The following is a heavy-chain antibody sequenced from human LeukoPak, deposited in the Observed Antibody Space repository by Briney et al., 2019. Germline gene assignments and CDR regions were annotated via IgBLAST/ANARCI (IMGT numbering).Heavy chain of an antibody. J-gene: IGHJ6*04. CDR2: ISYDGSNK. CDR1: GFTFSSYA. V-gene: IGHV3-30*04. CDR3: ARGRVYGMDV. Sequence: PGRSLRLSCAASGFTFSSYAMHWVRQAPGKGLEWVAVISYDGSNKYYADSVKGRFTISRDNSKNTLYLQMNSLRAEDTAVYYCARGRVYGMDVWGKGTTVTVSS.